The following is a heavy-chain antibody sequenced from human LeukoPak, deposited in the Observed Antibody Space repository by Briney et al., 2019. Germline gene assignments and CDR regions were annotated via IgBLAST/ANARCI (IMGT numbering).Heavy chain of an antibody. V-gene: IGHV4-59*01. Sequence: SETLSLTCTVSGGSISSYYWTWIRQPPGKGLEWIGYIYYSGSTNYNPSLKSRGTISVDTSKNQFSLKPSSVTAADTAVYYCARTQDYGGPDAFDIWGQGTMVTVSS. CDR2: IYYSGST. D-gene: IGHD4-23*01. CDR3: ARTQDYGGPDAFDI. CDR1: GGSISSYY. J-gene: IGHJ3*02.